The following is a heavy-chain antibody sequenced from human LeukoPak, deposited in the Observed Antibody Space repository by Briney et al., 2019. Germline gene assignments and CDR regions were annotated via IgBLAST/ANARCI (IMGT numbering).Heavy chain of an antibody. V-gene: IGHV1-46*01. CDR3: ARDKGITMVRGAQNNTPNWFDP. J-gene: IGHJ5*02. CDR2: INPSGGST. CDR1: GYTFTSYY. D-gene: IGHD3-10*01. Sequence: ASVKVSCKASGYTFTSYYMHWVRQAPGQGLEWMGIINPSGGSTSYAQKFQGRVTMTRDMSTSTVYMELSSLRSEDTAVYYCARDKGITMVRGAQNNTPNWFDPWGQGTLVTVSS.